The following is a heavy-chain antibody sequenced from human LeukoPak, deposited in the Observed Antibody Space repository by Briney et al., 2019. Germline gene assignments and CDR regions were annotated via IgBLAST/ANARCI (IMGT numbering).Heavy chain of an antibody. Sequence: GGSLRLSCAAPGFTFSDHYIDWVRQAPGKGLEWVGRARNRGNGYTTQYAASVKGRFTFSRDDSENTVYLQMNSLKTEDTAVYFCARIMRVDYGTYYFDYWGQGTLVTVSS. CDR2: ARNRGNGYTT. V-gene: IGHV3-72*01. J-gene: IGHJ4*02. CDR1: GFTFSDHY. D-gene: IGHD4/OR15-4a*01. CDR3: ARIMRVDYGTYYFDY.